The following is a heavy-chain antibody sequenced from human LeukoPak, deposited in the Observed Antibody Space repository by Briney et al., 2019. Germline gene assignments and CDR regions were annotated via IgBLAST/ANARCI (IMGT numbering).Heavy chain of an antibody. V-gene: IGHV3-23*01. CDR3: AQQLGYCSDGTCYFTY. Sequence: VXXXPGKXXXXXXAISNSGGSTYYSDSGKGRFTISRDNSKNTLYLQMNSLSAEDTAVYYCAQQLGYCSDGTCYFTYWGQGTLVTVSS. D-gene: IGHD2-15*01. J-gene: IGHJ4*02. CDR2: ISNSGGST.